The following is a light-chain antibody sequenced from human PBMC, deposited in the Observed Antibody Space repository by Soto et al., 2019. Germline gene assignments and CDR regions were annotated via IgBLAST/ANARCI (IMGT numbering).Light chain of an antibody. J-gene: IGKJ4*01. CDR1: HSLNNN. CDR3: QQYNDWPHT. CDR2: GTS. V-gene: IGKV3-15*01. Sequence: EIVMTQSPATLSVSPGERATLSCRASHSLNNNLAWYQQTPGQSPRLLIYGTSTRATGVPARFSGARSGTEFTLTISRLQSEDSAVYYCQQYNDWPHTFGGGTKVEIK.